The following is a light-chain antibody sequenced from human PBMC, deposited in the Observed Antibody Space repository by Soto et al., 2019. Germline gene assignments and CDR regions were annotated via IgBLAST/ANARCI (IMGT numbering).Light chain of an antibody. Sequence: QSALTQPASVSGSPGQSIAVSCTGTSSDVGSYNFVSWYQHHPGKAPKLIIYDVNNRPSGVSDRFSGSKSGNTASLTISGLQVEDEADNYCTSYTSIFTYDFGVGTKVTVL. CDR3: TSYTSIFTYD. CDR2: DVN. J-gene: IGLJ1*01. V-gene: IGLV2-14*03. CDR1: SSDVGSYNF.